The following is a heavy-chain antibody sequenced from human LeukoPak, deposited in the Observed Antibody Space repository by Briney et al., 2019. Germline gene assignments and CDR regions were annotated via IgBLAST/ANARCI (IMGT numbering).Heavy chain of an antibody. D-gene: IGHD1-1*01. CDR1: GFTFNNYG. V-gene: IGHV3-30*18. Sequence: GRSLRLSCAGSGFTFNNYGIHWVRQAPGKGLEWVAVISFDGSDKYYADSVKGRFTISRDNSKNTLYLQMNSLRAEDTAVYYCAKVGNYYYYMDVWGKGTTVTISS. J-gene: IGHJ6*03. CDR2: ISFDGSDK. CDR3: AKVGNYYYYMDV.